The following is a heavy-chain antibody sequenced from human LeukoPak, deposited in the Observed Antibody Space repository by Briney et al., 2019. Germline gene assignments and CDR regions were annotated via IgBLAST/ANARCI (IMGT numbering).Heavy chain of an antibody. CDR2: IYHSGST. V-gene: IGHV4-39*07. CDR1: GGSISSSSYY. CDR3: ARSWVAARYFDY. Sequence: SETLSLTCSVSGGSISSSSYYWGWIRQPPGKGLEWIGEIYHSGSTNYNPSLKSRVTISVDKSKNQFSLKLSSVTAADTAVYYCARSWVAARYFDYWGQGTLVTVSS. J-gene: IGHJ4*02. D-gene: IGHD6-6*01.